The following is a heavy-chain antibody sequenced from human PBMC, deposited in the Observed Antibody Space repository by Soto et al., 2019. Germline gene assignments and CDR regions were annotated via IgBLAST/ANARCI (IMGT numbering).Heavy chain of an antibody. V-gene: IGHV1-69*13. CDR2: IIPIFGTA. CDR3: ARDHGAGAGTSRFDY. D-gene: IGHD6-19*01. Sequence: ASVKVSCKASGGTFSSYAISWVRQAPGQGLEWMGGIIPIFGTANYAQKFQGRVTITADESTSTAYMELSSLRSEDTAVYYCARDHGAGAGTSRFDYWGQGTLVTVSS. J-gene: IGHJ4*02. CDR1: GGTFSSYA.